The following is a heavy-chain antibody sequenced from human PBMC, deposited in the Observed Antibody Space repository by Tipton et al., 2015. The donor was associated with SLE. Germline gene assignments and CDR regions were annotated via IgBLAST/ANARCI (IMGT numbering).Heavy chain of an antibody. CDR1: GYTFTSNY. D-gene: IGHD3-3*01. J-gene: IGHJ4*02. CDR3: AREGIFGVFALDF. CDR2: INPGGGRA. Sequence: QVQLVQSGAEVKKPGAAVKISCKTSGYTFTSNYIHWVRQAPGQGLEWMGIINPGGGRATYSQKFQGRVTMTRDTSTSTVYMELSSLRSEDSALYYCAREGIFGVFALDFWGQGTLVTVSS. V-gene: IGHV1-46*01.